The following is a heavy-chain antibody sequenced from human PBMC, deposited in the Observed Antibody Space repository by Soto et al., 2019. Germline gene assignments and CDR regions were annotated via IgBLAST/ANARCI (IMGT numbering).Heavy chain of an antibody. CDR3: ARVKYSPPDYYYYGMDV. D-gene: IGHD5-18*01. V-gene: IGHV1-18*01. CDR1: GYTFTSYG. CDR2: ISAYNGNT. Sequence: QVQLVQSGAEVKKPGASVKVSCKASGYTFTSYGISWVRQAPGQGLEWMGWISAYNGNTNYAQKLQGRVTMTTDTTTSTAYMELRSLRSDDTAVYCCARVKYSPPDYYYYGMDVWGQGTTVTVSS. J-gene: IGHJ6*02.